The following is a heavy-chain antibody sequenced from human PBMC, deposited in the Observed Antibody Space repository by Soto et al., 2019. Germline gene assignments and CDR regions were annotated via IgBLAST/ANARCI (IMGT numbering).Heavy chain of an antibody. J-gene: IGHJ5*02. V-gene: IGHV3-21*04. CDR2: ISSSSSYI. D-gene: IGHD1-26*01. CDR1: GGTFGGYS. Sequence: GFLSLCWGAAGGTFGGYSGNWVRQAPGKGLEWVSSISSSSSYIYYADSVEGRFTISRDYSRNSLFLQMNSLRAEDTAVYYCTSGGGSYYPLDPWGQRTLVPVSS. CDR3: TSGGGSYYPLDP.